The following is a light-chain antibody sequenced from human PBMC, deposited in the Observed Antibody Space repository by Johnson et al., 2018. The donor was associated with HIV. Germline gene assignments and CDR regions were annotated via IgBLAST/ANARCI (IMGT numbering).Light chain of an antibody. Sequence: QSVLTQPPSVSAAPGQKVTISCSGSSSNIGNNYVSWYQQLPGTAPKLLIYDNNTRPSGIPDRFSGSTSGTSATLGITGLQTEDEAYYYCGTWDSSLSAGDVFGTGTKVTVL. CDR3: GTWDSSLSAGDV. CDR1: SSNIGNNY. J-gene: IGLJ1*01. CDR2: DNN. V-gene: IGLV1-51*01.